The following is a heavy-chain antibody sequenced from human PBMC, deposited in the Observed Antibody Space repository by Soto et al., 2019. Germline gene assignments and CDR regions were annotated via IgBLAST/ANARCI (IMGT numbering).Heavy chain of an antibody. Sequence: SETLSLTCTVSGGSVSSGSYYWSWIRQPPGKGMEWIGEVKHRGSSNYNSSLKSRVPISVDTSKNQFSLKLSSVTAADTSVYYCASGRRDNSNLINRGAFEIWVQGTMVTVSS. CDR1: GGSVSSGSYY. V-gene: IGHV4-61*01. CDR2: VKHRGSS. D-gene: IGHD3-16*01. CDR3: ASGRRDNSNLINRGAFEI. J-gene: IGHJ3*02.